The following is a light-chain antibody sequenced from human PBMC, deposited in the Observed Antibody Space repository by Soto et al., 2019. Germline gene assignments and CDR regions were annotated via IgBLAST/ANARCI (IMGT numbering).Light chain of an antibody. V-gene: IGKV1-5*01. J-gene: IGKJ1*01. CDR3: LHYNSYPVT. Sequence: DIQMTQSPSILSASVGDRVTITCRASQSIRNGLAWYQQKPGKVPKVLIYYSSTLQSGAPSRFSGSGSGTEFTLTIDSLQPDDFGTYYCLHYNSYPVTFGPVTKVEV. CDR1: QSIRNG. CDR2: YSS.